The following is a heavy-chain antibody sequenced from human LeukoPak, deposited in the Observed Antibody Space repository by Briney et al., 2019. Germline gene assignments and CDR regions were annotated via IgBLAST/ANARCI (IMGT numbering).Heavy chain of an antibody. CDR3: AKAATGVLWFGEFEFDY. CDR2: ISGSGGST. Sequence: GGSLRLSCAASGFTFSSYAMSWVRQAPGKGLEWVSAISGSGGSTYYADSVKGRFTISRDNSKNTLYLQMNSLRAEDTAVYYCAKAATGVLWFGEFEFDYWGQGTLVTVSS. V-gene: IGHV3-23*01. J-gene: IGHJ4*02. D-gene: IGHD3-10*01. CDR1: GFTFSSYA.